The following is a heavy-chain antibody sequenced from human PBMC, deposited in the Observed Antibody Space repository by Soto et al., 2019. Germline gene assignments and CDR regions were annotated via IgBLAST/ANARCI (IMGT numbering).Heavy chain of an antibody. D-gene: IGHD4-17*01. J-gene: IGHJ5*02. CDR1: GGSISSGGYS. CDR3: ARGVATVTNWFDP. V-gene: IGHV4-30-2*01. CDR2: IYHSGST. Sequence: SETLSLTCAVSGGSISSGGYSWSWIRQPPGKGLEWIGYIYHSGSTFYNSSLKSRVTISVDRSKNQFSLNLSSVTAADTAVYYCARGVATVTNWFDPWGQGTLVTVS.